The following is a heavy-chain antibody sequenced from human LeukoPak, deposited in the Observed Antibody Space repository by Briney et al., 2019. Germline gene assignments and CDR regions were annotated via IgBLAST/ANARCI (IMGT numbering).Heavy chain of an antibody. CDR2: INHSGST. Sequence: GSLRLSCAASGFTFSSYEMNWVRQAPGKGLEWIGEINHSGSTNYNPSLKSRVTISVDTSKNQFFLKLSSVTAADTAVYYCARDSGTTGEVKFDPWGQGTLVTVSS. CDR1: GFTFSSYE. D-gene: IGHD3-10*01. V-gene: IGHV4-34*01. CDR3: ARDSGTTGEVKFDP. J-gene: IGHJ5*02.